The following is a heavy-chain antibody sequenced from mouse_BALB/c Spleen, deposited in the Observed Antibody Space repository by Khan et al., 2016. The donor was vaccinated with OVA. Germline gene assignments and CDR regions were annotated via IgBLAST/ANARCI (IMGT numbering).Heavy chain of an antibody. CDR1: GYTFINYW. D-gene: IGHD2-12*01. V-gene: IGHV1-63*02. CDR2: IYPGGGYT. Sequence: QVQLKQSGVELVRPGTSVKMSCKAAGYTFINYWIGWVKERPGHGLEWIGDIYPGGGYTKYNEKFKGKATLTADPSSSTAYMQLSSLTSEDSAIYYCVRGGYDGFAFWGQGTLVTVSA. J-gene: IGHJ3*01. CDR3: VRGGYDGFAF.